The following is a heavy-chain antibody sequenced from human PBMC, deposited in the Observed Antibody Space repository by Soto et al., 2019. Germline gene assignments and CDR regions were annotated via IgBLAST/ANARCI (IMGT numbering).Heavy chain of an antibody. CDR1: GFTFDDYA. Sequence: EVQLVESGGGLVQPGRSLRLSCAASGFTFDDYAMHWVRQAPGKGLEWVSGISWNSGSIGYADSVKGRFTISRDNAKNSLYLQMNSLRAEDTALYYCAKDLPIDYWGQGPLVTVSS. CDR2: ISWNSGSI. V-gene: IGHV3-9*01. CDR3: AKDLPIDY. J-gene: IGHJ4*02.